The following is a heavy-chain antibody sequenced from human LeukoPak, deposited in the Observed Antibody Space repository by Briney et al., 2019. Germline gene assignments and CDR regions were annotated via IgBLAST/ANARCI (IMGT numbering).Heavy chain of an antibody. CDR3: ARHQAPYGSGSYPHYYYYMDV. D-gene: IGHD3-10*01. CDR1: GGTFSSYA. Sequence: ASVKVSCKASGGTFSSYAISWVRQAPGQGLEWMGWISAYNGNTNYAQKLQGRVTMTTDTSTSTAYMELRSLRSDDTAVYYCARHQAPYGSGSYPHYYYYMDVWGKGTTVTISS. V-gene: IGHV1-18*01. CDR2: ISAYNGNT. J-gene: IGHJ6*03.